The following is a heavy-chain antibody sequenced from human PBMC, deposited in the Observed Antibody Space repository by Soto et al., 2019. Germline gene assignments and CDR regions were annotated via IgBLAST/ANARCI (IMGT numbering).Heavy chain of an antibody. J-gene: IGHJ4*02. V-gene: IGHV4-31*03. CDR2: IYDSESA. CDR3: ARASSSSSAADY. CDR1: GESISSGGYY. Sequence: QVQLQESGPGLVKPSQTLSLTCSVSGESISSGGYYWSWIRHHPGKGLEWIGYIYDSESAYYNPSLKSRVTISIDTSKNHFAMRLGSVPAADTAVYYCARASSSSSAADYWGQGTLATVSS. D-gene: IGHD6-6*01.